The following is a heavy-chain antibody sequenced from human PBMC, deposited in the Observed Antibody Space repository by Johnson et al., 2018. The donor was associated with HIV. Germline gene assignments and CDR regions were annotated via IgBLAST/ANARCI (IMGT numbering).Heavy chain of an antibody. Sequence: VQLVESRGGVVQPGRSLRLSCAASGFTFSSYAMHWVRQAPGKGLEWVAVISYDGSNKYYADSVKCRFTISRDNSKNTLFLQMNSLRAEDTAVYYCVRRFYDSSAFDIWGQGTFVTVSS. J-gene: IGHJ3*02. CDR3: VRRFYDSSAFDI. V-gene: IGHV3-30-3*01. CDR1: GFTFSSYA. D-gene: IGHD3-22*01. CDR2: ISYDGSNK.